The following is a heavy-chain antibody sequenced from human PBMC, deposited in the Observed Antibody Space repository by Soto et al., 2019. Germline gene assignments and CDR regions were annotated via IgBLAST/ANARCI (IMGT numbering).Heavy chain of an antibody. J-gene: IGHJ5*02. D-gene: IGHD2-8*01. CDR3: AREGRACTNGVCFRTIWFDP. CDR2: INPNSGGT. CDR1: GYTFTGYY. Sequence: GASVKVSCKASGYTFTGYYMHGVRQAAGQGLEWMGWINPNSGGTNYAQKFQGWVTMTRDTSISTAYMELSRLRSDDTAVYYCAREGRACTNGVCFRTIWFDPWGQGTLVTVSS. V-gene: IGHV1-2*04.